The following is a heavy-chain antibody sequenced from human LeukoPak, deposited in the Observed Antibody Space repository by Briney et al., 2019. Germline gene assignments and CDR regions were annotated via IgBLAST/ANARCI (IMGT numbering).Heavy chain of an antibody. V-gene: IGHV4-39*01. CDR1: GGSISSSSDY. D-gene: IGHD3-3*01. J-gene: IGHJ3*01. CDR2: IYYSGSP. CDR3: ASRPVLRFLEWSPMV. Sequence: SETMSHTCTVSGGSISSSSDYWGWIRQPPGKGLEWIGSIYYSGSPYYHPSLKSRVTISVDTSKNQFSPKLSSVTAADTAVYYCASRPVLRFLEWSPMVWGQGTMVTVSS.